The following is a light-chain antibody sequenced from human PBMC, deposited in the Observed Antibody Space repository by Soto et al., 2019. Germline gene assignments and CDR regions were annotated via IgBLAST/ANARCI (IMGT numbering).Light chain of an antibody. CDR3: QHYANFLWT. CDR2: GVS. CDR1: QTVTSTY. V-gene: IGKV3-20*01. Sequence: EIVLTQSPGTLSLSPGERATLSCRASQTVTSTYLAWYQQKPGQAPRLLIYGVSSRPTGIPARFSGSGSGTDFTLTISRLEPEDSAVYFCQHYANFLWTFGQGTKVDIK. J-gene: IGKJ1*01.